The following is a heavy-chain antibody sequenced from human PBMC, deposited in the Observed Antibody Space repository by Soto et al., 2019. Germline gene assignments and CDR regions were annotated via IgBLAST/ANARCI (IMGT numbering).Heavy chain of an antibody. CDR2: INSDGSGT. CDR1: GFTFSSSW. D-gene: IGHD3-10*01. J-gene: IGHJ4*02. Sequence: EVQLVESGGDLVQPGGFLRLSCAASGFTFSSSWMHWVRQTPGKGLVWVSRINSDGSGTVYADSVKGRFTISKDIAKNTPYLQMNSLRAEDTAVYYCATAGEGYFASWGPGTRVTVSS. V-gene: IGHV3-74*01. CDR3: ATAGEGYFAS.